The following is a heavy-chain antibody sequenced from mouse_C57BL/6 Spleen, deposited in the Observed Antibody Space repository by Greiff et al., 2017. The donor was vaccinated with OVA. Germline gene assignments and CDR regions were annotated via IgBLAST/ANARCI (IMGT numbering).Heavy chain of an antibody. J-gene: IGHJ3*01. V-gene: IGHV1-64*01. CDR1: GYTFTSYW. Sequence: QVHVKQPGAELVKPGASVKLSCKASGYTFTSYWMHWVKQRPGQGLEWIGMIHPNSGSTNYNEKFKSKATLTVDKSSSTAYMQLSSLTSEDSAVYCCARENLSGSYWGQGTLVTVSA. CDR2: IHPNSGST. CDR3: ARENLSGSY.